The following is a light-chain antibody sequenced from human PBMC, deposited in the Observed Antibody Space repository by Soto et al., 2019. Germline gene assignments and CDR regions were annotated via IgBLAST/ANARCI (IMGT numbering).Light chain of an antibody. CDR3: QHYNDWPPAFT. Sequence: EILMTQSPATLSVSPGERATLSCRASQSLNRNLAWYQQKPGQAPRLIIYGASTRASGIPARFSGSGSGTEFTLTISSLQSDDFALYYCQHYNDWPPAFTFGPETKVDL. CDR1: QSLNRN. CDR2: GAS. J-gene: IGKJ3*01. V-gene: IGKV3D-15*01.